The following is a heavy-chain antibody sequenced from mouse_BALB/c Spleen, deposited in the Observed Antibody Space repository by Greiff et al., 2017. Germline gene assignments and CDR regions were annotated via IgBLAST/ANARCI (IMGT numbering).Heavy chain of an antibody. CDR3: ARSWDDAMDY. D-gene: IGHD4-1*01. CDR2: IDPANGNT. CDR1: GFNIKDTY. V-gene: IGHV14-3*02. Sequence: EVKLQQSGAELVKPGASVKLSCTASGFNIKDTYMHWVKQRPEQGLEWIGRIDPANGNTKYDPKFQGKATITADTSSNTAYLQLSSLTSEDTAVYYCARSWDDAMDYWGQGTSVTVSS. J-gene: IGHJ4*01.